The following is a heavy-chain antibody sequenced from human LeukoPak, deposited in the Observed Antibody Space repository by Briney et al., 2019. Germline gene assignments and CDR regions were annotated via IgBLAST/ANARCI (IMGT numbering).Heavy chain of an antibody. Sequence: SETLSLTCTVSGGSISSYYWSWIRQPPGKGLEWIGYIYYSGSTNYNPSLKSRVTISVDTSKNQFSLKLSSVTAADTAVYYCARGTSSNYSRRYYYYYMDVWGKGTTVTVSS. CDR1: GGSISSYY. V-gene: IGHV4-59*01. CDR3: ARGTSSNYSRRYYYYYMDV. J-gene: IGHJ6*03. D-gene: IGHD4-11*01. CDR2: IYYSGST.